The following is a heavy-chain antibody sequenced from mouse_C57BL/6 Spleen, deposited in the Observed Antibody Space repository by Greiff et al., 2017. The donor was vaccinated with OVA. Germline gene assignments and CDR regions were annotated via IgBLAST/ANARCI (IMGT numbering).Heavy chain of an antibody. V-gene: IGHV1-52*01. D-gene: IGHD4-1*01. Sequence: QVQLQQPGAELVRPGSSVKLSCKASGYTFTSYWMHWVKQRPIQGLEWIGNIDPSDSETHYNQKFKDKATLTVDKSSSTAYMQLSSLTSEDSAVYYCAREGKNWDYFDYWGQGTTLTVSS. J-gene: IGHJ2*01. CDR2: IDPSDSET. CDR3: AREGKNWDYFDY. CDR1: GYTFTSYW.